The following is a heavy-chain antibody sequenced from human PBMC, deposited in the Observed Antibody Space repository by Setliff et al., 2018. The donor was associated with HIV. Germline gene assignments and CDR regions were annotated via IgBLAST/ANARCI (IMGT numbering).Heavy chain of an antibody. D-gene: IGHD5-18*01. CDR1: GGSFRGYY. CDR3: ARELTVDADMVTRWFDP. J-gene: IGHJ5*02. Sequence: PSETLSLTCAVYGGSFRGYYWSWIRQPAGKGLEWIGRIRTSGSTNYNPSLRSRVTMSLDTSKNNFSLKLSSVTAADTAVYYCARELTVDADMVTRWFDPWGQGTLVTVSS. CDR2: IRTSGST. V-gene: IGHV4-4*07.